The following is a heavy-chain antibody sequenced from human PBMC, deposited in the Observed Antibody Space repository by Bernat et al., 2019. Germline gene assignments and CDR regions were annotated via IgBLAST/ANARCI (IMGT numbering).Heavy chain of an antibody. Sequence: EVQLVESGGGLVQPGGSLRLSCAASGFTFSSYWMSWVRQAPGKGLEWVANIKQDGSEKYYVDSVKGRFTISRDNAKNSLYLQMNSLRAEDTAVYYGARDQLWTNYYYYGMDVWGQGTTVTVSS. D-gene: IGHD5-18*01. J-gene: IGHJ6*02. V-gene: IGHV3-7*04. CDR3: ARDQLWTNYYYYGMDV. CDR1: GFTFSSYW. CDR2: IKQDGSEK.